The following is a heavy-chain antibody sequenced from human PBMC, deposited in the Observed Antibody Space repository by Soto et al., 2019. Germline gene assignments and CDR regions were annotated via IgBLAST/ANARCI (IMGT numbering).Heavy chain of an antibody. CDR2: INTGNGTT. CDR3: ASNAFDY. J-gene: IGHJ4*02. V-gene: IGHV1-3*04. Sequence: QVQFLQSGAEVKKPGASVTVSCKTSGYIFTNYPIHWVRQAPGRGLEWVAWINTGNGTTRYSPKLKGRVSLRTDTSASTVSMELASLRFEDTALYYCASNAFDYWGQGTLVAVS. CDR1: GYIFTNYP.